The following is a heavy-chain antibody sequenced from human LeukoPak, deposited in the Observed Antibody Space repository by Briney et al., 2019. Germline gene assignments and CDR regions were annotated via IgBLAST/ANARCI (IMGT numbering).Heavy chain of an antibody. CDR3: ARDHSSGWYSDYFDY. J-gene: IGHJ4*02. CDR1: GFTFSSYG. CDR2: IWYDGSNK. Sequence: PGGSLRLSCAASGFTFSSYGMHWVRQAPGKGLEWVAIIWYDGSNKYYADPVKGRFTISRDNSKNTLYLQMNSLRAEDTAVYYCARDHSSGWYSDYFDYWGQGTLVTVSS. V-gene: IGHV3-33*01. D-gene: IGHD6-19*01.